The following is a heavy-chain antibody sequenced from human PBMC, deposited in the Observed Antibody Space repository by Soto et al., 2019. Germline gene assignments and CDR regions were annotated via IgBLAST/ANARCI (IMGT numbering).Heavy chain of an antibody. CDR1: GFTFDDYG. CDR3: AKTLYSSSWYPYYYYGMDV. D-gene: IGHD6-13*01. J-gene: IGHJ6*02. CDR2: INWNGGST. V-gene: IGHV3-20*04. Sequence: GGSLRLSCAASGFTFDDYGMSWVRQAPGKGLEWVSGINWNGGSTGYADSVKGRFTISRDNAKNSLYLQMNSLRAEDTALYYCAKTLYSSSWYPYYYYGMDVWGQGTTVTVSS.